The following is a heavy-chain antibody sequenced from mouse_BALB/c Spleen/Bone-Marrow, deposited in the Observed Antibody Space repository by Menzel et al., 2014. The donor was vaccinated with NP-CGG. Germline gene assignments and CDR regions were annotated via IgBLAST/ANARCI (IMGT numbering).Heavy chain of an antibody. CDR2: IDPETGGT. V-gene: IGHV1-15*01. J-gene: IGHJ4*01. CDR3: RPYYSYEVYAMNY. Sequence: LQESGAELVRPGASVTLSCKASGYTFTDYEMHWVKQTPVHGLEWIGAIDPETGGTAYNQKFKGKATLTADKSSSPASMELRSLTSEDSAVYSCRPYYSYEVYAMNYWGQGPSVTV. D-gene: IGHD2-12*01. CDR1: GYTFTDYE.